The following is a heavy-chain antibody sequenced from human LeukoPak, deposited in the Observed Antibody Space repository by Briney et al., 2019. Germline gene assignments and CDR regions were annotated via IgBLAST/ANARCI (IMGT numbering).Heavy chain of an antibody. J-gene: IGHJ4*02. D-gene: IGHD1-14*01. CDR2: IKSKTGGGTT. Sequence: GGSLRLSCAASGSTFSNAWMSWVRQAPGKGLEWVGRIKSKTGGGTTDYAAPVKGRFTISRDDSKNTLYLQMNSLKTEDTAVYYCTTDFLKPWTSDYWGQGTLVTVSS. CDR1: GSTFSNAW. CDR3: TTDFLKPWTSDY. V-gene: IGHV3-15*01.